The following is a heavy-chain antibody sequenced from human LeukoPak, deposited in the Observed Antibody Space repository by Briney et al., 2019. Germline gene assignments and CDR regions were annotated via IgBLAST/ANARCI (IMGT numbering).Heavy chain of an antibody. CDR3: ARDPGRPYYYGSGSYSQLGAFDI. J-gene: IGHJ3*02. D-gene: IGHD3-10*01. CDR2: IYYSGST. CDR1: GGSVSSGSYY. V-gene: IGHV4-61*01. Sequence: PSETLSLTCTVSGGSVSSGSYYWSWIRQPPGKGLEWIGYIYYSGSTNYNPSLKSRVTISVDTSKNQFSLKLSSVTAADTAVYYCARDPGRPYYYGSGSYSQLGAFDIWGQGTMVTVSS.